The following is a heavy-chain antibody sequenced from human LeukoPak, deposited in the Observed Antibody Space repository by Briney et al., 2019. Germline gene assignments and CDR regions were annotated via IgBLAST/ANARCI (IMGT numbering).Heavy chain of an antibody. CDR2: IYSGGST. CDR1: GFSVSSSY. CDR3: ARVIEARHFDY. V-gene: IGHV3-66*01. Sequence: GGSLRLSCAASGFSVSSSYMSWVRQAPGKGLEWVSLIYSGGSTYYADSVKGRFTISRDNSKNTMFLQMNSLRDEDTAVYYCARVIEARHFDYWGQGTLVTVSS. J-gene: IGHJ4*02. D-gene: IGHD6-6*01.